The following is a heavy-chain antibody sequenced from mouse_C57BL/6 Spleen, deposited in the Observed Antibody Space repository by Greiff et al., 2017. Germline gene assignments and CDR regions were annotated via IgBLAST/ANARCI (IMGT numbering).Heavy chain of an antibody. V-gene: IGHV1-7*01. D-gene: IGHD2-1*01. CDR2: INPSSGYT. CDR1: GYTFTSYW. J-gene: IGHJ1*03. CDR3: ASPLYGNHWYFDV. Sequence: VQLQQSGAELAKPGASVKLSCKASGYTFTSYWMHWVKQRPGQGLEWIGYINPSSGYTKYNQKFKDKATLTADKSSSTAYMQLSSLTYEDSAVXYCASPLYGNHWYFDVWGTGTTVTVSS.